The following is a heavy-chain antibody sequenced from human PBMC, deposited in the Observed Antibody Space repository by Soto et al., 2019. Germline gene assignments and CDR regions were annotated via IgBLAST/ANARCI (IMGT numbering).Heavy chain of an antibody. V-gene: IGHV3-7*01. CDR2: IKQDGSQT. Sequence: EAQLVESGGGLVQPGGSLRLSCAASGFTFSSYWMTWVRQAPGKGLEWVASIKQDGSQTYYVGSVEGRITISRDNAKNVLYLQMNNLRAEDTAVYYCARDGGQGQWLMRMSEAFDIWGQGTMVTVSS. J-gene: IGHJ3*02. CDR1: GFTFSSYW. D-gene: IGHD6-19*01. CDR3: ARDGGQGQWLMRMSEAFDI.